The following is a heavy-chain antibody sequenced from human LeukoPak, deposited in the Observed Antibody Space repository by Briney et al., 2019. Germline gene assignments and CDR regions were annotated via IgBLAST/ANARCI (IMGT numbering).Heavy chain of an antibody. V-gene: IGHV4-59*12. J-gene: IGHJ6*02. Sequence: SETLSLTCTVSGGSISSYYWSWIRQPPGKGLEWIGYIYYSGSTNYNPSLKSRVTMSVDTSKNQFSLKLSSVTAADTAVYYCARDIYYDFWSGYSGYYYYGMDVWGQGTTVTVSS. D-gene: IGHD3-3*01. CDR1: GGSISSYY. CDR2: IYYSGST. CDR3: ARDIYYDFWSGYSGYYYYGMDV.